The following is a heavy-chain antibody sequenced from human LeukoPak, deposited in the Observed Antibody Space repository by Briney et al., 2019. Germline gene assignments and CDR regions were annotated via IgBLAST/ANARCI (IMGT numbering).Heavy chain of an antibody. Sequence: SETLSLTCAVYGGSFSGYYWSWIRQPPGKGLEWIGEINHSGSTNYNPSLKSQVTISVDTSKNQFSLKLSSVTAADTAVYYCARVPRGSSPIDYWGQGTLVTVSS. D-gene: IGHD6-6*01. CDR2: INHSGST. J-gene: IGHJ4*02. CDR3: ARVPRGSSPIDY. V-gene: IGHV4-34*01. CDR1: GGSFSGYY.